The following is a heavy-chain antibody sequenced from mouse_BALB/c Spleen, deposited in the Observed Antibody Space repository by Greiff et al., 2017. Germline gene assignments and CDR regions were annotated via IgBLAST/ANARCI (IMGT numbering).Heavy chain of an antibody. CDR1: GFTFSSYT. Sequence: DVKLVESGGGLVKPGGSLKLSCAASGFTFSSYTMSWVRQTPEKRLEWVATISSGGSYTYYPDSVKGRFTISRDNAKNTLYLQMSSLKSEDTAMYYCTRDLDAMDYWGQGTSVTVSS. J-gene: IGHJ4*01. CDR3: TRDLDAMDY. V-gene: IGHV5-6-4*01. CDR2: ISSGGSYT.